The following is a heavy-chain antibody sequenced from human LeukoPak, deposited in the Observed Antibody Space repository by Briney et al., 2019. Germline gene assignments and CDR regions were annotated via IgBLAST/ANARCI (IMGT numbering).Heavy chain of an antibody. J-gene: IGHJ4*02. CDR1: GFTFSSYA. Sequence: QPGGSLRLSCAASGFTFSSYAMSWVRQAPGKGLEWVSAISGSGGSTYYADSVKGRFTISRDNSKNTLYLQMNSLRAEDTAVYYCAKDTQDYGGNSAPLDYWGQGTLVTVSS. CDR3: AKDTQDYGGNSAPLDY. V-gene: IGHV3-23*01. CDR2: ISGSGGST. D-gene: IGHD4-23*01.